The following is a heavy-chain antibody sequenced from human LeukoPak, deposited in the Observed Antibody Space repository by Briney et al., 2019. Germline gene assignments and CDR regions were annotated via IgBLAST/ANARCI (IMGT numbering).Heavy chain of an antibody. Sequence: ASVKVSCKVVAYDFTGYCIHWVRQAPGQGPEWMGRLNPNTGHAVYAFKFQGRVTITGDTSSNTAYMEVTRLTSDGTALYYCAKDRDGANRIILWGQGTLVTVSS. CDR1: AYDFTGYC. CDR3: AKDRDGANRIIL. D-gene: IGHD5-24*01. CDR2: LNPNTGHA. J-gene: IGHJ4*02. V-gene: IGHV1-2*06.